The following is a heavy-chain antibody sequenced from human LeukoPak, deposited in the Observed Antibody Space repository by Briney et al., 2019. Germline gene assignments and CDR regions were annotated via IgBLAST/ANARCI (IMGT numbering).Heavy chain of an antibody. D-gene: IGHD2-8*01. V-gene: IGHV4-39*07. CDR3: ASGTTQVLYFDY. J-gene: IGHJ4*02. CDR1: GGSISSSSYY. CDR2: IYYSGST. Sequence: SETLSLTCTVSGGSISSSSYYWGWIRQPPGKGLEWIGSIYYSGSTYYNPSLKSRVTISVDTSKNRFSLKLSSVTAADTAVYYCASGTTQVLYFDYWGQGTLVTVSS.